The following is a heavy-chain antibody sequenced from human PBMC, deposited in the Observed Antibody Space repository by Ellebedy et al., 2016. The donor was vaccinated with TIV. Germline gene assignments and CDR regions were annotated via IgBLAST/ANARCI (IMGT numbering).Heavy chain of an antibody. V-gene: IGHV3-23*01. CDR1: GSTFSSYA. J-gene: IGHJ4*02. CDR3: AKDYFYDSSGGYFDY. D-gene: IGHD3-22*01. CDR2: ISGGGGST. Sequence: GESLKISCAASGSTFSSYAMSWVRQAPGKGLEWVSTISGGGGSTNYADSVKGRFTISRDHSKNTLYLQMNSLRAEDTAVYYCAKDYFYDSSGGYFDYWGQGTLVTVSS.